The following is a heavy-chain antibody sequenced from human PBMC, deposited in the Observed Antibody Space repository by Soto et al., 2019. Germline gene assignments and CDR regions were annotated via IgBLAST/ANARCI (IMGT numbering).Heavy chain of an antibody. CDR1: GFTFSSYG. CDR2: ISYDGSNK. CDR3: AKGADYGDYADVFGAFDY. D-gene: IGHD4-17*01. J-gene: IGHJ4*02. Sequence: PGGSLRLSCAASGFTFSSYGMHWVRQAPGKGLEWVAVISYDGSNKYYADSVKGRFTISRDNSKNTLYLQMNSLRAEDTAVYYCAKGADYGDYADVFGAFDYWGQGTLVTVSS. V-gene: IGHV3-30*18.